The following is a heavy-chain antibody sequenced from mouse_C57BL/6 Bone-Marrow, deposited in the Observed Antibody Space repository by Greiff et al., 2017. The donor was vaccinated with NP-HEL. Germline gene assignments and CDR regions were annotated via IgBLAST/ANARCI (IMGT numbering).Heavy chain of an antibody. Sequence: EVQLVESGGGLVKPGGSLKLSCAASGFTFSDYGMHWVRQAPEKGLEWVAYISSGSSTIYYADTVKGRFTISIDNAKNTLFLQMTSLRSEDTAMYYCARPLGTTPFAYWGQGTLVTVSA. D-gene: IGHD5-5*01. CDR2: ISSGSSTI. V-gene: IGHV5-17*01. CDR3: ARPLGTTPFAY. J-gene: IGHJ3*01. CDR1: GFTFSDYG.